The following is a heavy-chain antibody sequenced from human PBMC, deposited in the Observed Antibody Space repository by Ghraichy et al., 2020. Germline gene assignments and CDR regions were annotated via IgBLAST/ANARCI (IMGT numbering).Heavy chain of an antibody. CDR2: ITNSGDGT. V-gene: IGHV3-64*02. CDR3: ARLRRWGDSSGYYYDY. D-gene: IGHD3-22*01. CDR1: GFTFSNYG. J-gene: IGHJ4*02. Sequence: GGSLRLSCAASGFTFSNYGMHWVRQAPGKGLEYVSAITNSGDGTFYADSVKGRFTISRDNSKNTLYLQMGGLSTEDVAVYYCARLRRWGDSSGYYYDYWGQGTLVTVSS.